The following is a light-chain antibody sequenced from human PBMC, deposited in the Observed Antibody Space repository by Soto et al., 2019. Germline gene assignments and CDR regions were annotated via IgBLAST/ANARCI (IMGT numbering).Light chain of an antibody. J-gene: IGKJ4*01. Sequence: EIVMTQSPATLSVSPGERATLSCRASQSVNSNLAWYQQKPGQAPRLLIYGASTRAAGIPARFSGSGSGTEFSLTISSLQSEDFAVYYCQQYGSSLTFGGGTKVEIK. CDR1: QSVNSN. CDR3: QQYGSSLT. V-gene: IGKV3-15*01. CDR2: GAS.